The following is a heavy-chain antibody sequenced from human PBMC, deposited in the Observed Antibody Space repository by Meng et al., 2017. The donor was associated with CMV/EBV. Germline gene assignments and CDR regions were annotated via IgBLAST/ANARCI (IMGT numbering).Heavy chain of an antibody. Sequence: LSLTCAASGFTFSSYWMHWVRQAPEKGLVWVSRINSDGSSTNYADSVKGRFTISRDNAKNTLYLQMNSLRAEDTAVYYCARRQTSGSYGTFDHWGQGTLVTVSS. CDR3: ARRQTSGSYGTFDH. D-gene: IGHD1-26*01. J-gene: IGHJ4*02. V-gene: IGHV3-74*01. CDR2: INSDGSST. CDR1: GFTFSSYW.